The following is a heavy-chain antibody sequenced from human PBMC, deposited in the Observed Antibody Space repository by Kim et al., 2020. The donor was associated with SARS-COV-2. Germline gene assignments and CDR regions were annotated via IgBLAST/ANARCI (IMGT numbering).Heavy chain of an antibody. V-gene: IGHV3-30*04. Sequence: GGSLRLSCAASGFTFSSYAMHWVRQAPGKGLEWVAVISYDGSNKYYADSVKGRFTISRDNSKNTLYLQMNSLRAEDTAVYYCARDPRKYFDYWGQGTLVT. CDR1: GFTFSSYA. CDR2: ISYDGSNK. J-gene: IGHJ4*02. CDR3: ARDPRKYFDY.